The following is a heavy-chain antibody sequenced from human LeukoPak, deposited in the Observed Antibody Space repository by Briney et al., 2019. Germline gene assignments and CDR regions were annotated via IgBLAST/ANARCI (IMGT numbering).Heavy chain of an antibody. D-gene: IGHD1-26*01. CDR3: ARDRSGSYEGCDY. J-gene: IGHJ4*02. Sequence: GGSLRLSCAASGFTFSSFAMSWVRQAPGKGLDWVSYISSSSSTIYYADSVKGRFTISRDNAKNSLYLQMNSLRDEDTAVYYCARDRSGSYEGCDYWGQGTLVTVSS. CDR2: ISSSSSTI. V-gene: IGHV3-48*02. CDR1: GFTFSSFA.